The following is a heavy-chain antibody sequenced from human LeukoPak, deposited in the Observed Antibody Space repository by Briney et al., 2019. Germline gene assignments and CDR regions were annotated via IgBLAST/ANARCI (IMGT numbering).Heavy chain of an antibody. Sequence: SVKVSCKTFGGTFRSHIFSWVRQAPGQGLEWMGKITPIIDSAKYSQKFRDRLTITGDSSTGTAYKELSSLTPEDTALYYCTRVNLRGSQYNWFDPWGQGTLVIVSS. D-gene: IGHD1-26*01. J-gene: IGHJ5*02. CDR3: TRVNLRGSQYNWFDP. CDR1: GGTFRSHI. V-gene: IGHV1-69*08. CDR2: ITPIIDSA.